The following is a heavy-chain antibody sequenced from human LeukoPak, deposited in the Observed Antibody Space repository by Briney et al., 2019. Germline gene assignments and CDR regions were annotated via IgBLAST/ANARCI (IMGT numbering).Heavy chain of an antibody. J-gene: IGHJ6*03. CDR3: ARDRVGQQLVGRKYYYYYMDV. CDR2: IYYSGST. V-gene: IGHV4-39*07. CDR1: GGSISSSSYY. Sequence: PSETLSLTCTVSGGSISSSSYYWGWIRHPPGKGLEWIGSIYYSGSTYYNPSLKSRVTISIDTSKNQFSLKLSSVTAADTAVYYCARDRVGQQLVGRKYYYYYMDVWGKGNTVTISS. D-gene: IGHD6-13*01.